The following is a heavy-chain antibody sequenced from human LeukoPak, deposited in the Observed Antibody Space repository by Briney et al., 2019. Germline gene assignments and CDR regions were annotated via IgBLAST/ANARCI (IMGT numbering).Heavy chain of an antibody. CDR3: ANRWEGESQGGWTSYYYYMDV. CDR1: GFTFSSHG. CDR2: ISGSGGST. J-gene: IGHJ6*03. Sequence: GGSLRLSCAASGFTFSSHGMSWVRQAPGKGLEWVSAISGSGGSTYYADSVKGRFTISRDNSKNTLYLQMNSLRAEDTAVYYCANRWEGESQGGWTSYYYYMDVWGKGTTVTVSS. V-gene: IGHV3-23*01. D-gene: IGHD1-26*01.